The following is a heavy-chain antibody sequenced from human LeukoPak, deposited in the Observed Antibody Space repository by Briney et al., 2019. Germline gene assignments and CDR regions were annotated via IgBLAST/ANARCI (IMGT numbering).Heavy chain of an antibody. Sequence: PGGSLRLSCAASGFTFSSYGMSWVRQAPGKGLEWVANIKQDGREKYYVDSVKGRFTISRDNAKNSLYLQMNSLRAEDTAVYYCARAGNGYDLGNWGQGTLVTVSS. V-gene: IGHV3-7*01. J-gene: IGHJ4*02. CDR1: GFTFSSYG. D-gene: IGHD5-12*01. CDR2: IKQDGREK. CDR3: ARAGNGYDLGN.